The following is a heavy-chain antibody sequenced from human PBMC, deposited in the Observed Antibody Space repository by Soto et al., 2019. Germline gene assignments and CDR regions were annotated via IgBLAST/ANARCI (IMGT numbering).Heavy chain of an antibody. CDR1: GGTFSSYA. V-gene: IGHV1-69*12. D-gene: IGHD3-3*01. CDR3: ATQRITIFGGVRDNWFDP. CDR2: IIPIFGTA. Sequence: QVQLVQSGAEVKKPGSSVKVSCKASGGTFSSYAISWVRQAPGQGLEWMGGIIPIFGTANYAQKFQGRVTITADESTSTAYKELSSLRSEDTAVYYCATQRITIFGGVRDNWFDPWGQGTLVTVSS. J-gene: IGHJ5*02.